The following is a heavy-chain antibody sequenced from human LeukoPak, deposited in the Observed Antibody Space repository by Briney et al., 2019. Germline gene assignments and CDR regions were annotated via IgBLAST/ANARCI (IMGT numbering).Heavy chain of an antibody. D-gene: IGHD3-10*01. CDR1: GYTFTGYL. CDR2: INIGIGDT. V-gene: IGHV1-3*04. Sequence: ASVKVSSKAPGYTFTGYLMQWVRQAPGQSLGWMGWINIGIGDTKYSHKFQDRVTLTRDTSASTAYIDLSSLRREDTAVYFCARDFPSSSGSYSDVDYWGQGTLVTVSS. J-gene: IGHJ4*02. CDR3: ARDFPSSSGSYSDVDY.